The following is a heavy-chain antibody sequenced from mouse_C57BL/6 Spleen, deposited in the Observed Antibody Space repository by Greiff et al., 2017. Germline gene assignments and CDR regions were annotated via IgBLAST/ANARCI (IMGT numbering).Heavy chain of an antibody. V-gene: IGHV1-18*01. Sequence: VQLQQSGPELVKPGASVKIPCKASGYTFTDYNMDWVKQSHGKSLEWIGDINPNNGGTIYNQKFKGKATLTVDKSSSTAYMELRSLTSEDTAVYYCARSNDGYYVSFAYWGQGTLVTVSA. D-gene: IGHD2-3*01. CDR3: ARSNDGYYVSFAY. J-gene: IGHJ3*01. CDR1: GYTFTDYN. CDR2: INPNNGGT.